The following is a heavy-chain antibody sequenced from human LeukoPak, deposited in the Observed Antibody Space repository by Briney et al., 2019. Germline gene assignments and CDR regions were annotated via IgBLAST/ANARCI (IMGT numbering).Heavy chain of an antibody. D-gene: IGHD3-22*01. J-gene: IGHJ4*02. CDR1: GFAFNKYW. Sequence: GGALRLSCAASGFAFNKYWMHWVRQTPGKGLVWVSRINGDGSTTSYADSVKGGFTISRDNAKNTLYLQMSSLRAEDTAVYYCATGNYYDSRGYYTFGHWGQGTLVTVSS. CDR3: ATGNYYDSRGYYTFGH. CDR2: INGDGSTT. V-gene: IGHV3-74*01.